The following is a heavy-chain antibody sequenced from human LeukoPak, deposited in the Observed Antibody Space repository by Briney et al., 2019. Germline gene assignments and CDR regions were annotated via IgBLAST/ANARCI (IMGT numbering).Heavy chain of an antibody. CDR3: ARGVDTAMVRSYYYYGMDV. D-gene: IGHD5-18*01. CDR2: INHSGST. Sequence: KPSETLSLTCAVYGGSFSGYYSSWIRQPPGKGLEWIGEINHSGSTNYNPSLKSRVTISVDTSKNQFSLKLSSVTAADTAVYYCARGVDTAMVRSYYYYGMDVWGQGTTVTVSS. V-gene: IGHV4-34*01. CDR1: GGSFSGYY. J-gene: IGHJ6*02.